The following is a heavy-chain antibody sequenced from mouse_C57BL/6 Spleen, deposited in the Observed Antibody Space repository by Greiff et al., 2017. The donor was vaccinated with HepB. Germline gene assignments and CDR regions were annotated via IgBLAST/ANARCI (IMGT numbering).Heavy chain of an antibody. CDR1: GFTFSSYA. CDR3: TREGYYYGSSDYYAMDY. J-gene: IGHJ4*01. Sequence: EVKLQESGEGLVKPGGSLKLSCAASGFTFSSYAMSWVRQTPEKRLEWVAYISSGGDYIYYADTVKGRFTISRDNARNTLYLQMSSLKSEDTAMYYCTREGYYYGSSDYYAMDYWGQGTSVTVSS. CDR2: ISSGGDYI. V-gene: IGHV5-9-1*02. D-gene: IGHD1-1*01.